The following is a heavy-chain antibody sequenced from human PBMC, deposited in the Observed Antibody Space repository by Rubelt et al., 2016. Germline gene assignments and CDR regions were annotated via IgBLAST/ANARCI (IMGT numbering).Heavy chain of an antibody. CDR1: GFTFSSYS. D-gene: IGHD1-26*01. J-gene: IGHJ4*02. Sequence: EVQLVESGGGLVKPGGSLRLSCAASGFTFSSYSMNWVRQAPGKGLEWVSAISGSGGSTYYADSVKGRFTISRDNSKNTLYLQMNSLRAEDTAVYYCAKDISRAVGATRDWGQGTLVTVSS. V-gene: IGHV3-23*04. CDR2: ISGSGGST. CDR3: AKDISRAVGATRD.